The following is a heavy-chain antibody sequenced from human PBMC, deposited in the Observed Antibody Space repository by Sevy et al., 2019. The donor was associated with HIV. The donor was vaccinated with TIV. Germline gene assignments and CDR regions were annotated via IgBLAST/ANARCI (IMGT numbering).Heavy chain of an antibody. J-gene: IGHJ1*01. V-gene: IGHV3-48*01. D-gene: IGHD2-2*01. Sequence: GGSLRLSCTASGFTFSSYTMNWVRQAPGKGLEWVSYIDSSSSTIYYADSVRGRFTISRDNAKNSVYLQMNSLRAEETAVYYCAKIGYCSITSCYEYFQHWGQGTLVTVSS. CDR3: AKIGYCSITSCYEYFQH. CDR1: GFTFSSYT. CDR2: IDSSSSTI.